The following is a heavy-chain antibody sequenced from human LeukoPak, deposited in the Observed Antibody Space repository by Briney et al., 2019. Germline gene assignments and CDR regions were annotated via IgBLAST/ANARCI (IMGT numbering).Heavy chain of an antibody. CDR2: IYPGDSDT. J-gene: IGHJ6*03. CDR3: ERLAGGDPYYYYYMDV. D-gene: IGHD2-21*01. V-gene: IGHV5-51*01. CDR1: GYSFTSYW. Sequence: GESLKISCKGSGYSFTSYWIGWVRQMPGKGLEWMGIIYPGDSDTRYSPSFQGQVTISADKSISTTYLQWSSLKASDTATYYCERLAGGDPYYYYYMDVWGKGTTVTVSS.